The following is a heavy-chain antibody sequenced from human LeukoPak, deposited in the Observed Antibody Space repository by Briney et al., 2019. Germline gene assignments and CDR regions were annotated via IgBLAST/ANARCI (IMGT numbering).Heavy chain of an antibody. V-gene: IGHV4-4*07. D-gene: IGHD3-10*01. CDR2: IFVDGRT. Sequence: SETLSLTCNVSRGSITSYSWTWIRRPVGKGLEWIGRIFVDGRTNYNPSLESRVTLSIDTSKNQFSLNVKSVIAADAAVYYCCYGSGTFFNDAFDFWGQGTMVTVSS. CDR1: RGSITSYS. CDR3: CYGSGTFFNDAFDF. J-gene: IGHJ3*01.